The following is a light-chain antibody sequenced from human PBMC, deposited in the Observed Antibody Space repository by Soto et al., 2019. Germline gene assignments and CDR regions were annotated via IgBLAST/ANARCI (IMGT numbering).Light chain of an antibody. J-gene: IGKJ5*01. CDR1: QSVSIL. Sequence: EIGVSQSPATLSVSPGERATLSCRASQSVSILLAWYQQKPGQAPRLLIYDASNRATGIPARFSGSGSGTDFTLTISSLEPEDFAVYYCQQRSNWPPSITFGQGTRLEIK. V-gene: IGKV3-11*01. CDR2: DAS. CDR3: QQRSNWPPSIT.